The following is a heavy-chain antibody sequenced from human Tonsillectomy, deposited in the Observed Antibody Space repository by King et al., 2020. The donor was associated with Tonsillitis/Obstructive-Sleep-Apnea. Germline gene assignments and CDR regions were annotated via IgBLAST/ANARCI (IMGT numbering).Heavy chain of an antibody. V-gene: IGHV5-51*01. J-gene: IGHJ5*02. CDR3: ARRDYSNWENWFDP. CDR1: GYSFTSYW. Sequence: QLVQSGAEVKKPGESLKISSKGSGYSFTSYWIGWVRQMPGKGLEWMGIIYPGDSHTTYNPSFQGQVTISADKSSSTAYLQWSSLKASDTAIYYCARRDYSNWENWFDPWGQGTLVTVSS. CDR2: IYPGDSHT. D-gene: IGHD4-11*01.